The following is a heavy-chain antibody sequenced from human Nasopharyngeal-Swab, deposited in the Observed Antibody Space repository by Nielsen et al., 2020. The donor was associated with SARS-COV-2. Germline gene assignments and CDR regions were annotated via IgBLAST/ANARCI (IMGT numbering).Heavy chain of an antibody. J-gene: IGHJ4*02. V-gene: IGHV7-4-1*02. CDR2: INTNTGNP. Sequence: ASVKVSCKASGYTFTSYAMNWVRQAPGQGLEWMGWINTNTGNPTYAQGFTGRFVFSLDTSVSTAYLQISSLKAEDTAVYYCARELYSYGYRALGYWGQRTLVTVSS. CDR3: ARELYSYGYRALGY. D-gene: IGHD5-18*01. CDR1: GYTFTSYA.